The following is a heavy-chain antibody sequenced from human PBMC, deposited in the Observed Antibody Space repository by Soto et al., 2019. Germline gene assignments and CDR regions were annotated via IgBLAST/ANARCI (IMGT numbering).Heavy chain of an antibody. CDR2: INHTGST. J-gene: IGHJ5*02. D-gene: IGHD3-3*01. V-gene: IGHV4-34*01. CDR1: GASFSNNN. Sequence: PSETLSLTCDVSGASFSNNNWSWIRQPPGKGLEWIGEINHTGSTDYNPSLKSRLTMSLDMSKKQFSLTVRSVAAANTATYYCVRDGKKNLRDCFDPCGQGILVT. CDR3: VRDGKKNLRDCFDP.